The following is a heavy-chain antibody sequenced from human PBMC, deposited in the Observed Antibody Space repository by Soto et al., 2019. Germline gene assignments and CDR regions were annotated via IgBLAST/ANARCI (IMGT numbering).Heavy chain of an antibody. J-gene: IGHJ6*02. Sequence: PGGSLRLSCAASGFTFSSYAMSWVRQAPGKGLEWVSAISGSGGSTYYADSVKGRFTISRDNSKNTLYLQMNSLRAEDTAVYYCAKAPNKQRYTAMVPGAYYYGMDVWGQGTTVNVSS. D-gene: IGHD5-18*01. CDR3: AKAPNKQRYTAMVPGAYYYGMDV. CDR1: GFTFSSYA. CDR2: ISGSGGST. V-gene: IGHV3-23*01.